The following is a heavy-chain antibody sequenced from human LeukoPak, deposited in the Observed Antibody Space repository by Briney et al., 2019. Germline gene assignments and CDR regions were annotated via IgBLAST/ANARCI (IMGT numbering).Heavy chain of an antibody. CDR3: ARTSVVVTAIRNQGVYYFDY. Sequence: SETLSFTCAVYGGSFSGYYWSWIRQPPGKGLEWIGEINHSGSTNYNPSLKSRVTISVDTSKNQFSLKLSSVTAADTAVYYCARTSVVVTAIRNQGVYYFDYWGQGTLVTVSS. CDR2: INHSGST. J-gene: IGHJ4*02. D-gene: IGHD2-21*02. CDR1: GGSFSGYY. V-gene: IGHV4-34*01.